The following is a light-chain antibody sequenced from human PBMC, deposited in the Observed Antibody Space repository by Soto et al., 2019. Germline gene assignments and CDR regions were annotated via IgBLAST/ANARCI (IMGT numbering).Light chain of an antibody. CDR1: RGVSNR. V-gene: IGKV3-15*01. CDR3: QQYYNWPVT. Sequence: EILMTQSPATLSVSPGERVTFSCRASRGVSNRLAWYQHKPGQAPRLLISGASTGASGVPPRFSGSGSGTEFTLTVDSLQSEDIAVYYCQQYYNWPVTFGGGTKVDNK. CDR2: GAS. J-gene: IGKJ4*01.